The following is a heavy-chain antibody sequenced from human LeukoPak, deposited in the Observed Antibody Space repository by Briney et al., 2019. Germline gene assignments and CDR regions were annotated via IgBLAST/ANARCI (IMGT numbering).Heavy chain of an antibody. J-gene: IGHJ4*02. CDR1: GYSFTSYW. V-gene: IGHV5-51*01. D-gene: IGHD3-22*01. CDR3: ARLYDSSGLTFDY. CDR2: IYPGDSDT. Sequence: GESLQISFKGSGYSFTSYWIGWVRPMPGKGLEWMGIIYPGDSDTRYSPSFQGQVTISADKSINTAYLQWSSLKASDTAMYYCARLYDSSGLTFDYWGQGTLVTVSS.